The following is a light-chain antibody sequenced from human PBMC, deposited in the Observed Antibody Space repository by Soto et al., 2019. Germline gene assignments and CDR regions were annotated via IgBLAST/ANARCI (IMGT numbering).Light chain of an antibody. CDR3: CSYAGSSPSYV. V-gene: IGLV2-23*01. Sequence: QSVLSQLASVSGSPGQSISISCTGNSSDGGSYNLVSWYQQHPGKAPKLMIYDASKRPSGVSNLFSGSKSGNTASLTISGLEAEDEADYYCCSYAGSSPSYVFGTGTKVTVL. CDR1: SSDGGSYNL. J-gene: IGLJ1*01. CDR2: DAS.